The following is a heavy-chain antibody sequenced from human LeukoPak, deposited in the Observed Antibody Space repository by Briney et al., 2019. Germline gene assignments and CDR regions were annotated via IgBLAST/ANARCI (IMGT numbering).Heavy chain of an antibody. CDR1: GGSISSSSYY. D-gene: IGHD6-6*01. Sequence: WGTLALTCTVSGGSISSSSYYWGWIRQPPGKGLEWIGSIYYSGSTYYNPSLKSRVTISVDTYKNQFFLKLSSVTAADTAVYYCARHGSSSSYFDYWGQGILVTVSS. CDR2: IYYSGST. V-gene: IGHV4-39*01. J-gene: IGHJ4*02. CDR3: ARHGSSSSYFDY.